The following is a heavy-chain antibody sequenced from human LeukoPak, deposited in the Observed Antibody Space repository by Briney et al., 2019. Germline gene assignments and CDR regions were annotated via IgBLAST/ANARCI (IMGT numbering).Heavy chain of an antibody. J-gene: IGHJ4*02. V-gene: IGHV3-23*01. CDR1: GFTVSAYA. D-gene: IGHD3-10*01. CDR2: IYDDNT. Sequence: GGSLRLSCAASGFTVSAYAMAWVRQAPGKGLEWVSTIYDDNTYYADSVKGRFAISTDNSKNTLYLQMNSVRVEDTAVYFCAARKVRGVRFYLDYWGQGTLVTVSS. CDR3: AARKVRGVRFYLDY.